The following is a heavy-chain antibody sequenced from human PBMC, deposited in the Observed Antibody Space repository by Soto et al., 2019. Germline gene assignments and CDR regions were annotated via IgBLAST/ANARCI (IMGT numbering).Heavy chain of an antibody. J-gene: IGHJ4*02. Sequence: SVKVSCKASGGTFSSYAISWVRQAPGQGLEWMGGIIPIFGTANYAQKFQGRVTITADESTSTAYMDLNSLRSDDTAVYYCARVRVIRGVIPSHFGLWGQGTQVTVSS. CDR3: ARVRVIRGVIPSHFGL. CDR1: GGTFSSYA. V-gene: IGHV1-69*13. CDR2: IIPIFGTA. D-gene: IGHD3-10*01.